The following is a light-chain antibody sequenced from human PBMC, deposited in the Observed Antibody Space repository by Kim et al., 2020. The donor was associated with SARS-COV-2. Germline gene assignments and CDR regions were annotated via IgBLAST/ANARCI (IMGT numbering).Light chain of an antibody. CDR2: AAS. V-gene: IGKV1-27*01. Sequence: DIQMTQSPSSLSASIGDRITITCRASQGFNNYLAWYHQKPGKPPRLLIYAASTLQPGVPSRFSGSGSGTDFTLTINNLQPEDGGTFYCQKYDRDPETFGPGTKVDIK. CDR1: QGFNNY. J-gene: IGKJ1*01. CDR3: QKYDRDPET.